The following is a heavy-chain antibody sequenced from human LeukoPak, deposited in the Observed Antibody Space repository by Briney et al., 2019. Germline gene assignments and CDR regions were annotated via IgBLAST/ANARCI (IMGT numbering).Heavy chain of an antibody. Sequence: PSETLSLTCTVSGCSISSGSYYWSWIRQPAGKGLEWIGRIYTSGSTNYNPSLKSRVTISVDTSKNQFSLKLSSVTAADTAVYYCARDQVGATKGGYFDYWGQGTLVTVSS. J-gene: IGHJ4*02. V-gene: IGHV4-61*02. CDR1: GCSISSGSYY. D-gene: IGHD1-26*01. CDR2: IYTSGST. CDR3: ARDQVGATKGGYFDY.